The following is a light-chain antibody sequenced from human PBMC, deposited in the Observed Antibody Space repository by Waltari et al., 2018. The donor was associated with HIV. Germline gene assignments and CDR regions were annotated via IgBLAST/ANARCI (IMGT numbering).Light chain of an antibody. CDR3: AAWDDSLSIFHV. Sequence: QSVLTQPPSASGTPGQRVTISCSGSNSNIGSNYVYWYQQLPGSPPKLLITRNAQRPSGVPGRFACSTSVTSASLAISGRRSADEADYYCAAWDDSLSIFHVCGTGTRVTVL. V-gene: IGLV1-47*01. CDR2: RNA. J-gene: IGLJ1*01. CDR1: NSNIGSNY.